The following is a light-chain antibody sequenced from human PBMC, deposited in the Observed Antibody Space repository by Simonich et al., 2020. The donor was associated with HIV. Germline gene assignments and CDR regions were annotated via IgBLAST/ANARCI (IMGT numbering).Light chain of an antibody. J-gene: IGLJ2*01. CDR2: DVR. CDR1: SSDVGGYNY. CDR3: SSYTSSSTVV. Sequence: QSALTQPASVSGSPGPSITISCTGTSSDVGGYNYVSWYQQPPGKAPKLMIYDVRRRPSGVSNRFSGSKSGNTASLTISGLQAEDEADYYCSSYTSSSTVVFGGGTKLTVL. V-gene: IGLV2-14*01.